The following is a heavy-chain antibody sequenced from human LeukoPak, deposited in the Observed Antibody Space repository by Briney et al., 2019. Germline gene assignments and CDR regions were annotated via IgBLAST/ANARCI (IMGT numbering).Heavy chain of an antibody. V-gene: IGHV3-30*02. D-gene: IGHD1-26*01. J-gene: IGHJ3*02. Sequence: GGSLRLSCAASGFTFSSYGMHWVRQAPGKGLEWVAFIRYDGSNKYCADSVKGRFTISRDNSKNTLYLQMNSLRAEDTAVYYCAKVGSGSYGAAFDIWGQGTMVTVSS. CDR3: AKVGSGSYGAAFDI. CDR2: IRYDGSNK. CDR1: GFTFSSYG.